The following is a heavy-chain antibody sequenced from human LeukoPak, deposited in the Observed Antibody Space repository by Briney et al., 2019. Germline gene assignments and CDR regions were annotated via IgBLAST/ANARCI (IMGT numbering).Heavy chain of an antibody. Sequence: GGSLRLSCAASGFTFSSYGMHWVRQAPGKGLEWVAFIRYDGSNKYYADSVKGRFTISRDNSKNTLYLQMNSLRAEDTAVYYCAEDWGYSSSLTYYFDYWGQGTLVTVSS. V-gene: IGHV3-30*02. CDR1: GFTFSSYG. CDR2: IRYDGSNK. D-gene: IGHD6-6*01. J-gene: IGHJ4*02. CDR3: AEDWGYSSSLTYYFDY.